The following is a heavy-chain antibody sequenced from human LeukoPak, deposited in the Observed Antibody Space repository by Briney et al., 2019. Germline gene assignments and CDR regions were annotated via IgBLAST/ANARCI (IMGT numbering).Heavy chain of an antibody. CDR2: ISSSSSYI. V-gene: IGHV3-21*01. Sequence: GGSLRLSCAASGFTFSSYSMNWVRQAPGKGLEWVSSISSSSSYIYYADSSKGRFTIPRDNAKNSLYLQMNSQRAEDTAVYYCARNSYYDILTVLPQTYYYYMDVWGKGTTVTVSS. D-gene: IGHD3-9*01. CDR3: ARNSYYDILTVLPQTYYYYMDV. J-gene: IGHJ6*03. CDR1: GFTFSSYS.